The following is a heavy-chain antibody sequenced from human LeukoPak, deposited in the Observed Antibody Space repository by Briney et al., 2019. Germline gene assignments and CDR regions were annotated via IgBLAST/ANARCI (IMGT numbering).Heavy chain of an antibody. J-gene: IGHJ4*02. Sequence: SQTLSLTCTVSGGSICSGDSYWSWIRQPPGKGLEWIRYIYYSGSTYYNPSLKSRVTISVDTSKNQFSLKLSSVTAADTAVYYCARSIAALDYWGQGTLVTVSS. V-gene: IGHV4-30-4*01. D-gene: IGHD6-25*01. CDR1: GGSICSGDSY. CDR3: ARSIAALDY. CDR2: IYYSGST.